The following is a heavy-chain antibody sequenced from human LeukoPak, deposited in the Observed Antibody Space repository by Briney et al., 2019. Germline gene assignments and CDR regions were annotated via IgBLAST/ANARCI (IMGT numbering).Heavy chain of an antibody. V-gene: IGHV3-30*04. CDR3: TKAAAGSGDYGMDV. J-gene: IGHJ6*02. D-gene: IGHD3-10*01. Sequence: GGSLRLSCAASGFTFSSYTMHWVRQAPGKGLEWVASISHDGSNYYYADSVKGRFTISRDNSRNTLYLQMNSLKVEDTAVFYCTKAAAGSGDYGMDVWGQGTTVTV. CDR2: ISHDGSNY. CDR1: GFTFSSYT.